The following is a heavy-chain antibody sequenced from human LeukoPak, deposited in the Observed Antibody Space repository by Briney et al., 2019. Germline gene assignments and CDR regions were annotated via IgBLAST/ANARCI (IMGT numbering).Heavy chain of an antibody. J-gene: IGHJ4*02. CDR3: ARSVVAATETFDY. D-gene: IGHD2-15*01. V-gene: IGHV3-30*04. CDR1: GFTLSSHA. CDR2: ISYDGSNK. Sequence: GGSLRLSCAASGFTLSSHAIHWVRQAPGKGLEWVAVISYDGSNKYYADSVKGRFTISRDNAKNSLYLQMNSLRAEDTAVYYCARSVVAATETFDYWGQGTLVTVSS.